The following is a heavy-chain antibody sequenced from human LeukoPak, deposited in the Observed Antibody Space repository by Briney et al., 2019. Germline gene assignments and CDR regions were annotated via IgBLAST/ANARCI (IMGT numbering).Heavy chain of an antibody. D-gene: IGHD6-19*01. V-gene: IGHV1-18*04. CDR1: GYTFTGYY. Sequence: GASVKVSCKASGYTFTGYYMHWVRQAPGQGLEWMGWISAYNGNTNYAQKLQGRVTMTTDTSTSTAYMELRSLRSDDTAVYYCARVWVAVAVLADYWGQGTLVTVSS. J-gene: IGHJ4*02. CDR2: ISAYNGNT. CDR3: ARVWVAVAVLADY.